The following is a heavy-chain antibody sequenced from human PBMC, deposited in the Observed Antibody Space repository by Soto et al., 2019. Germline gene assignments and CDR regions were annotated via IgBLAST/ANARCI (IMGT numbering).Heavy chain of an antibody. CDR1: GFTFSSYA. D-gene: IGHD3-22*01. V-gene: IGHV3-30-3*01. Sequence: GGSLRLSCAASGFTFSSYAMHWVRQAPGKGLEWVAVISYDGSNKYYADSVKGRFTISRDNSKNTLYLQMNSLRAEDTAVYYCARTMIVVVTGSFDIWGQGTMVTVSS. CDR2: ISYDGSNK. CDR3: ARTMIVVVTGSFDI. J-gene: IGHJ3*02.